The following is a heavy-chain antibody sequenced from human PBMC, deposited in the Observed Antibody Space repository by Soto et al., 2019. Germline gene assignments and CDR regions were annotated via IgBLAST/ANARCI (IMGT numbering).Heavy chain of an antibody. CDR3: VRDLNGSGDY. J-gene: IGHJ4*02. CDR2: IFHSLGA. Sequence: SETLSLTCTFSVGSTTIDYWSWIRQPPGKGLEWLGYIFHSLGAKYNPSLGSRGTISLDTSKKQLSLSLRSVTAADTAIYFCVRDLNGSGDYWGQGTMVTVSS. CDR1: VGSTTIDY. V-gene: IGHV4-59*01. D-gene: IGHD3-10*01.